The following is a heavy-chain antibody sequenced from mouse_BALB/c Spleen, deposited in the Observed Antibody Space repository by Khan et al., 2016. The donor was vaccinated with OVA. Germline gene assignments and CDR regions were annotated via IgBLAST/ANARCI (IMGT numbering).Heavy chain of an antibody. CDR1: GFSLTDYA. V-gene: IGHV2-6-5*01. J-gene: IGHJ4*01. CDR3: AKGPPYYGLDY. Sequence: QVQLQQSGPGLVAPSQSLSITCTVSGFSLTDYAVSWIRQPPGKGLEWLGVIWAGGCKYYNSVVKCRVSISKDNSKSQVLLKVNKLQTEDTAMYYSAKGPPYYGLDYWGQGTSVTVSS. CDR2: IWAGGCK.